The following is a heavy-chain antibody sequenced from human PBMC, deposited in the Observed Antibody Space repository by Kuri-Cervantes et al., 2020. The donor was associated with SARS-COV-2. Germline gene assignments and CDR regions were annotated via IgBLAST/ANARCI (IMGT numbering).Heavy chain of an antibody. CDR3: AKEGNYDFWSGLWSPGDKQRFDI. J-gene: IGHJ3*02. V-gene: IGHV3-30-3*01. D-gene: IGHD3-3*01. CDR1: GFTFSSYA. Sequence: GGSLRLSCAASGFTFSSYAMHWVRQAPGKGLEWVAVISYDGSNKYYADSVKGRFTISRDNSKNTLYLQMNSLRAEDTAVYYCAKEGNYDFWSGLWSPGDKQRFDIWGQGTMVTVSS. CDR2: ISYDGSNK.